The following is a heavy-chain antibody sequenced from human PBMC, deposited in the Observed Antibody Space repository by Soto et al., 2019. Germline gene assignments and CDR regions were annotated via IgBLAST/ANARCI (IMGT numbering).Heavy chain of an antibody. CDR2: ISYDGSNK. CDR3: AREIEQWLASLDY. Sequence: GGSLRLSCAASGFTFSSYAMHWVRRAPGKGLEWVAVISYDGSNKYYADSVKGRFTISRDNSKNTLYLQMNSLRAEDTAVYYCAREIEQWLASLDYWGQGTLVTVSS. D-gene: IGHD6-19*01. V-gene: IGHV3-30-3*01. CDR1: GFTFSSYA. J-gene: IGHJ4*02.